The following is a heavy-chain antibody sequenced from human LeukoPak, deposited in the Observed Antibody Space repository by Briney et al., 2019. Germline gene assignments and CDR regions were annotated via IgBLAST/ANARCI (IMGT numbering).Heavy chain of an antibody. V-gene: IGHV3-48*03. D-gene: IGHD3-16*01. CDR3: ARPFVWGLATQGLDY. J-gene: IGHJ4*02. CDR1: GFSFSSYE. CDR2: IS. Sequence: PGGSLRLSCAASGFSFSSYEMNWDRQAPGKGLEWASYISAMKGRFTISRDNAENSLYLQMNSLRAEDTAVYYCARPFVWGLATQGLDYWGQGTLVTVSS.